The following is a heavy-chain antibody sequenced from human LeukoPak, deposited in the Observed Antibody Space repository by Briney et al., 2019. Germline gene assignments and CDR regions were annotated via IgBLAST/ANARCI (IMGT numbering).Heavy chain of an antibody. CDR3: ARTPYYYDSSGQFFDL. CDR1: GFTFSSYD. D-gene: IGHD3-22*01. V-gene: IGHV3-13*01. J-gene: IGHJ2*01. CDR2: IGTAGDT. Sequence: GGSLRLSCAASGFTFSSYDMHWVRQATGKGLEWVSAIGTAGDTYYPGSVKGRFTISRENAKNSLYLQMNSLRAGDTAVYYCARTPYYYDSSGQFFDLWGRGTLVTVSS.